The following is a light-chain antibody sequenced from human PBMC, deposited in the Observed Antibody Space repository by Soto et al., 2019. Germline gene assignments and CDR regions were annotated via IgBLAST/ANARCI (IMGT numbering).Light chain of an antibody. CDR1: QSVSSSY. Sequence: EIVLTQSPGTLSLSPGERATLSCRASQSVSSSYLAWYQQKPGQAPRLLIYGASSRATGIPDRHSGSGSGTDFTLTISRLEPEDFAVYYCQQYGSSPLTFGQGTKVEIK. V-gene: IGKV3-20*01. J-gene: IGKJ1*01. CDR2: GAS. CDR3: QQYGSSPLT.